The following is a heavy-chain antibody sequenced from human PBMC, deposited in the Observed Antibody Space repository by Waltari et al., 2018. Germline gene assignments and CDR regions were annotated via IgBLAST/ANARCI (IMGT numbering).Heavy chain of an antibody. CDR3: AKDAFGNTYLDH. CDR2: ASFDGSTT. CDR1: GFSLRHFG. J-gene: IGHJ5*02. D-gene: IGHD3-10*01. V-gene: IGHV3-30*18. Sequence: QVQLVESGGGVVQPGMSLRLSCAASGFSLRHFGMHWVRQAPGKGLGWVALASFDGSTTYYADSVRGRFTISRDNSKNTLYLDINTLRVDDTAIYYCAKDAFGNTYLDHWGQGTLVTVSS.